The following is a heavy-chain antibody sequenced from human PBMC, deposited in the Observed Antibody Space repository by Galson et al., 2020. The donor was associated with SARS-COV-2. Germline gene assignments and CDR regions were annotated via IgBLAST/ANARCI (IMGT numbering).Heavy chain of an antibody. J-gene: IGHJ5*02. Sequence: GGSLRLSCAVSGFAVNDNYMAWVRQAPGKGPEWVSNIYADGRTYLADSVKGRFTISRDSSKNTVYLQVNSVRAEDTAVYYCARLLWYGESWGFDPWGQGTLVAVSS. V-gene: IGHV3-53*01. CDR1: GFAVNDNY. CDR2: IYADGRT. D-gene: IGHD3-10*01. CDR3: ARLLWYGESWGFDP.